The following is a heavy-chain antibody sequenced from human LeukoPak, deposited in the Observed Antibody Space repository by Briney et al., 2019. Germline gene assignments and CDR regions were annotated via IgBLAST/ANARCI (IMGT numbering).Heavy chain of an antibody. D-gene: IGHD5-24*01. J-gene: IGHJ4*02. CDR3: ARGTERWLQLGDFDY. CDR2: ISYDGSNK. CDR1: GLTFSSYA. Sequence: GGSLRLSCAASGLTFSSYAMHWVRQAPGKGLEWVAVISYDGSNKYYADSVKGRFTISRDNSKNTLYLQMNSLRAEDTAVYYCARGTERWLQLGDFDYWGQGTLVTVSS. V-gene: IGHV3-30-3*01.